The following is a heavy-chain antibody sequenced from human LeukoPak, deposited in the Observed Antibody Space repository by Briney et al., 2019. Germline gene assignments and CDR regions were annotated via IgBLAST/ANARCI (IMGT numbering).Heavy chain of an antibody. CDR1: GGSISSYY. Sequence: PSETLSLTCTVSGGSISSYYWSWIRLPPGKGLEWIGYIYYTGATYYNPSLKSRDTISLDTSKNHFSLKLSSVTAADAAVYYCARAGYSYGTGYYFDYWGQGALVTVSS. CDR3: ARAGYSYGTGYYFDY. V-gene: IGHV4-59*01. CDR2: IYYTGAT. D-gene: IGHD5-18*01. J-gene: IGHJ4*02.